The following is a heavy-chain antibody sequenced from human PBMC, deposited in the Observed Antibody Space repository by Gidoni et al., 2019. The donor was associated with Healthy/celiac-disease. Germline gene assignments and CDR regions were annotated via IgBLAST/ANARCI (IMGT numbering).Heavy chain of an antibody. V-gene: IGHV5-51*03. J-gene: IGHJ3*02. CDR3: ARLALEIQLWFGGAFDI. CDR2: IYPGDSDT. D-gene: IGHD5-18*01. Sequence: EVQLVQSGAEVNKPGESLKISCKGSGYSFTSYWIGGVRPMPGKGLEWMGIIYPGDSDTRDSPSFQGQVTISADKSISTAYLQWSSLKSSDTAMYYWARLALEIQLWFGGAFDIWGQGTMVTVSS. CDR1: GYSFTSYW.